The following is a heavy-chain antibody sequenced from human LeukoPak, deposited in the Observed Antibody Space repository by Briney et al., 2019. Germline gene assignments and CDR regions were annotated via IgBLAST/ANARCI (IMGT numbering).Heavy chain of an antibody. CDR1: GGSISSSSYY. V-gene: IGHV4-39*01. D-gene: IGHD3-3*01. CDR2: IYYSGST. Sequence: SETLSLTCTVSGGSISSSSYYWGWIRQPPGKGLEWIGSIYYSGSTYYNPSLKSRVTISVDTSKNQFSLKLSSVTAADTAVYYCARTRTYYDFWSGYYKPNYYYYMDVWGKGTTVTVSS. J-gene: IGHJ6*03. CDR3: ARTRTYYDFWSGYYKPNYYYYMDV.